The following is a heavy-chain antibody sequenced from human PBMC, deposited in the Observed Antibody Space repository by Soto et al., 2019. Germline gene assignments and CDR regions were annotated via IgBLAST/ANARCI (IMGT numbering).Heavy chain of an antibody. V-gene: IGHV3-33*01. CDR1: GFTFSSYG. CDR2: IWYDGSNK. D-gene: IGHD6-19*01. J-gene: IGHJ6*03. CDR3: ARDFQNSPGIAVAGYYYYMDV. Sequence: GGSLRLSCAASGFTFSSYGMHWVRQAPGKGLEWVAVIWYDGSNKYYADSVKGRFTISRDNSKNTLYLQMNSLRAEDTAVYYCARDFQNSPGIAVAGYYYYMDVWGKGTTVTVSS.